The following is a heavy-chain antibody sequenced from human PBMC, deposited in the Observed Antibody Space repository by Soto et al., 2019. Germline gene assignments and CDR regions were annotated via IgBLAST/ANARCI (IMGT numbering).Heavy chain of an antibody. J-gene: IGHJ4*02. CDR2: IIPIFGTA. D-gene: IGHD3-22*01. CDR1: GGTFSSYA. V-gene: IGHV1-69*01. CDR3: ARVKYYYDSSGYYYFDY. Sequence: QMQLVQSGAEVKKPGSSVKVSCKASGGTFSSYAISWVRQAPGQGLEWMGGIIPIFGTANYAQKFQGRVTITADESTSTAYMELSSLRSEDTAVYYCARVKYYYDSSGYYYFDYWGQGTLVTVSS.